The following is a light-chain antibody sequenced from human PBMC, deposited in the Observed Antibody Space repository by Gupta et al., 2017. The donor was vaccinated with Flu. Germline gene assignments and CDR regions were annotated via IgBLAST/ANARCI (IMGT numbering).Light chain of an antibody. CDR3: QQSYGLPLT. V-gene: IGKV1-39*01. Sequence: IQLTPYPSSVSASVGDTVTLTCRTSHNVGTYLNWYQYTQGSAPRLLVSGASSLQGGVSLRFTGSGSGTDFTLTIYTLQSEDFATYYCQQSYGLPLTVGGGTKVDVK. J-gene: IGKJ4*01. CDR1: HNVGTY. CDR2: GAS.